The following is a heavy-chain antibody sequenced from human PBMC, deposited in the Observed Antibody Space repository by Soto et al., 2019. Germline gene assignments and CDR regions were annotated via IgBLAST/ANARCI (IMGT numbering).Heavy chain of an antibody. J-gene: IGHJ2*01. Sequence: QVQLQESGPGLVKPSQTLSLTCTVSGASISSGGYYWGWIRQHPGKGLEWIGFIYYIGTSYYNPSLERRISLSVDTSKTPFSLTLTSVTAAHTAVYYCARVLRDVLSDRYYWYFDLWGRGTLVTVSS. V-gene: IGHV4-31*03. D-gene: IGHD3-16*02. CDR1: GASISSGGYY. CDR2: IYYIGTS. CDR3: ARVLRDVLSDRYYWYFDL.